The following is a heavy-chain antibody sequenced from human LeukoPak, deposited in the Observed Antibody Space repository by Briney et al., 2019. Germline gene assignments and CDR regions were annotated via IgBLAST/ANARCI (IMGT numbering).Heavy chain of an antibody. Sequence: SETLSLTCTVSGGSISSCYWSWIRQPPGKGLEWIGYIYYSGSTNYNPSLKSRVTISVDTSKNQFSLKLSSVTAADTAVYYCARVDLSQYYYDSSGYYAFDIWGQGTMVTVSS. V-gene: IGHV4-59*01. CDR2: IYYSGST. CDR1: GGSISSCY. CDR3: ARVDLSQYYYDSSGYYAFDI. J-gene: IGHJ3*02. D-gene: IGHD3-22*01.